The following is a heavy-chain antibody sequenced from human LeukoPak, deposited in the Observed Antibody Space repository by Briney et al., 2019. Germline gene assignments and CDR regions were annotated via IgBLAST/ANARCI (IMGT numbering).Heavy chain of an antibody. V-gene: IGHV4-59*01. CDR2: IYYSGTT. Sequence: SETLSLTYTVSGGSISIFYWSWIRQPPGKGLEWIGDIYYSGTTNYNPSLKSRVTISLDTSKNQFSLRLSSVTAADTAVYYCARIDAVAATPTSFDYWGQGTLVTVSS. J-gene: IGHJ4*02. D-gene: IGHD6-19*01. CDR3: ARIDAVAATPTSFDY. CDR1: GGSISIFY.